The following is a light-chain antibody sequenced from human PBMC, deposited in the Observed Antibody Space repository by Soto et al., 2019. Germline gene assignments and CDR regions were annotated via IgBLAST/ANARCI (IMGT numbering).Light chain of an antibody. CDR1: SGHSSYA. J-gene: IGLJ2*01. CDR2: LNSDGSH. Sequence: QLVLTQSPSASASLGASVKLTSTLSSGHSSYAIAWHQQQPEKGPRYLMKLNSDGSHTKGDGIPDRFSGSSSGAERYLTISSLQSEDEADYYCQTWGTDIKGVFGGGTKLTVL. CDR3: QTWGTDIKGV. V-gene: IGLV4-69*01.